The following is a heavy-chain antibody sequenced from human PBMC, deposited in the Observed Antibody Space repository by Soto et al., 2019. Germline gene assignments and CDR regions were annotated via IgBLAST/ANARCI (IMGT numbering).Heavy chain of an antibody. CDR1: GYTFTNYA. V-gene: IGHV1-3*01. J-gene: IGHJ5*02. Sequence: ASAKVSCKASGYTFTNYATHWARQAPGQGLEWMGWINAGNGNTRSSRKFQGRVIITRDTSATTAYLEVDSLRSEDTAIYYCARVAPSGGSVPRFDPWGQGTLVTVSS. CDR3: ARVAPSGGSVPRFDP. D-gene: IGHD3-10*01. CDR2: INAGNGNT.